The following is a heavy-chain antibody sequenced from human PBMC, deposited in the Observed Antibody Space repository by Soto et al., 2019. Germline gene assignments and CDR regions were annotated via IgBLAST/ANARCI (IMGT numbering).Heavy chain of an antibody. CDR3: ARCCGGCPHGYYYYYGMDV. Sequence: ASVKVSCKASGYTFTGYYMHWVRQAPGQGLEWMGWINPNSGGTNYAQKFQGWVTMTRDTSISTAYMELSRLRSDDTALYYCARCCGGCPHGYYYYYGMDVWGQGNTVTVSS. CDR1: GYTFTGYY. J-gene: IGHJ6*02. V-gene: IGHV1-2*04. CDR2: INPNSGGT. D-gene: IGHD2-21*01.